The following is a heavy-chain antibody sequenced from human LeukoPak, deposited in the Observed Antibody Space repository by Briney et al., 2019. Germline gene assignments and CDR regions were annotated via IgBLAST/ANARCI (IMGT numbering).Heavy chain of an antibody. D-gene: IGHD2-2*01. V-gene: IGHV3-53*04. Sequence: GGSLRLSCAAAGFTVSSNYMSWVRQAPGKGLEWVSVIYSGGSTYYADSVKGRFTISRHNSKNTLYLQMNSLRAEDTAVYYCASSVVPAAFDYWGQGTLVTVSS. J-gene: IGHJ4*02. CDR2: IYSGGST. CDR3: ASSVVPAAFDY. CDR1: GFTVSSNY.